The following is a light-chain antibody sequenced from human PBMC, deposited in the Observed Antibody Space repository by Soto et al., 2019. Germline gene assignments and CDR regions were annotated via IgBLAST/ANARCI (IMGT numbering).Light chain of an antibody. CDR3: EQYYSYPLLT. V-gene: IGKV1-8*01. J-gene: IGKJ4*01. CDR1: QGISSY. Sequence: IRMTQSPSSLSASTGDRVTSTCRASQGISSYLAWYQQKPGKAPKLLIYAASTLQSGVPSRFSGSGSGTDFTLTISCLQSEDFATDYCEQYYSYPLLTFGGGTKVEIK. CDR2: AAS.